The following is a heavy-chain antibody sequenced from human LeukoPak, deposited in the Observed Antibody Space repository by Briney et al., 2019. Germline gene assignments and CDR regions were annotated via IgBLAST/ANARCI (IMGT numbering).Heavy chain of an antibody. CDR3: AKDQRWESPHCLDS. J-gene: IGHJ4*02. D-gene: IGHD1-26*01. CDR1: GFTFSSYW. CDR2: IKQDASQE. Sequence: GGSLRLSCAASGFTFSSYWMSWVRQAPGKGPEWVAHIKQDASQEYHVDSVRGRFTISRDNAKNSLYLQMNSLRDEDTAVYYCAKDQRWESPHCLDSWGQGTLVTVSS. V-gene: IGHV3-7*03.